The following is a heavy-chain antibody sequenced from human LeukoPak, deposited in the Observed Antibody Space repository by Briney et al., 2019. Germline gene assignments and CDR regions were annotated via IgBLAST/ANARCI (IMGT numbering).Heavy chain of an antibody. V-gene: IGHV4-39*07. J-gene: IGHJ4*02. CDR2: IYYSGST. D-gene: IGHD3-10*01. CDR1: GGSISSGTYY. Sequence: PSETLSLTCTVSGGSISSGTYYWGWIRQPPGKGLEWIGTIYYSGSTYNNPSLKSRVTILVDTSKNQFSLKLNSVTAADTAGYYCARVPTYYGSGSYSFDYWGQGTLVTVSS. CDR3: ARVPTYYGSGSYSFDY.